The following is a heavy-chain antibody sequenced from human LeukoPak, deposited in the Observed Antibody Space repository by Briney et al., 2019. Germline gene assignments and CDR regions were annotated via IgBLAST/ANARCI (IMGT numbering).Heavy chain of an antibody. CDR1: GFTFSDYY. Sequence: GGSLRLSCAASGFTFSDYYMSWLRQAPGKGLEGVSYISSSGTTIHDADSVKGRFTISRDNAKNSLFLQMNSLRAEDTAVYYCARARGSYSFDYWGQGTLLTVSS. CDR3: ARARGSYSFDY. CDR2: ISSSGTTI. V-gene: IGHV3-11*01. D-gene: IGHD1-26*01. J-gene: IGHJ4*02.